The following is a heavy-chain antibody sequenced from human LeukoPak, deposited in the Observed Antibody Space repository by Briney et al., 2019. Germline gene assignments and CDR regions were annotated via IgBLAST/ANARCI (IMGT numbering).Heavy chain of an antibody. V-gene: IGHV1-18*01. CDR1: GYTFTIYG. D-gene: IGHD6-19*01. CDR3: ARDSAVAGLDY. J-gene: IGHJ4*02. Sequence: ASVKVSCKASGYTFTIYGISWVRQAHGQGLEWMGWISAYNGNTNYAQKLQGRVTMTTDTSTSKDYMELRSLGSDDTAVYYCARDSAVAGLDYWGQGTLVTVSS. CDR2: ISAYNGNT.